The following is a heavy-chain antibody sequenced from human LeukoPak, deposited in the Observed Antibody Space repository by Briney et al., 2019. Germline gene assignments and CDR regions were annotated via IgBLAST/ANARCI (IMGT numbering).Heavy chain of an antibody. Sequence: PSETLSLTCTVSGGSISTYYWSWIRQPPGKGLEWIGYIYYSGSTNYNPSLKSRVTISVDTSKNQFSLKLSSVTAADTAVYYCARVGTNWGSVYWGQGTLVTVSS. J-gene: IGHJ4*02. D-gene: IGHD7-27*01. CDR2: IYYSGST. V-gene: IGHV4-59*01. CDR3: ARVGTNWGSVY. CDR1: GGSISTYY.